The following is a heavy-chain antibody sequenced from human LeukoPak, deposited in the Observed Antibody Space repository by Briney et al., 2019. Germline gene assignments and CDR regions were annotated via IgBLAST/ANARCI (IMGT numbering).Heavy chain of an antibody. J-gene: IGHJ6*03. CDR3: ARADGGYYYYYMDV. D-gene: IGHD3-10*01. Sequence: GASVKVSCKASGYTFNGYGINWVRQAPGQGLEWLGWISPYKDTPYYTQQVQGRVTFTIDTSTSTAHMELRSLRSDDTAVYYCARADGGYYYYYMDVWGQGTTVTVPS. V-gene: IGHV1-18*01. CDR2: ISPYKDTP. CDR1: GYTFNGYG.